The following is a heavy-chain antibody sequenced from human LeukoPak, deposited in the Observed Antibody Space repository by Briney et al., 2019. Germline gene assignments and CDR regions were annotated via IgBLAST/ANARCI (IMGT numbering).Heavy chain of an antibody. V-gene: IGHV3-21*01. D-gene: IGHD5-18*01. CDR1: GFTFSSCS. CDR2: ISSSSSYI. CDR3: ARDLPGIQLWYGDY. J-gene: IGHJ4*02. Sequence: GGSLRLSCAASGFTFSSCSMNWVRQAPGKGLEWVSSISSSSSYIYYADSVKGRFTISRDNAKNSLYLQMNSLRAEDTAVYYCARDLPGIQLWYGDYWGQGTLVTVSS.